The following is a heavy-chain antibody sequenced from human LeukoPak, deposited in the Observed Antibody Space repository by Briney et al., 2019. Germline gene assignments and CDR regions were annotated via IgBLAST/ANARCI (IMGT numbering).Heavy chain of an antibody. CDR2: ISSSSSYI. D-gene: IGHD1-26*01. J-gene: IGHJ6*03. CDR3: ARDPYSGNYGSYYYYYMDV. CDR1: GFTSSSYS. V-gene: IGHV3-21*01. Sequence: GGSLRLSCAASGFTSSSYSMNWVRQAPGKGLEWVSSISSSSSYIYYADSVKGRFTISRDNAKNSLYLQMNSLGPEDTAVYYCARDPYSGNYGSYYYYYMDVWGKGTTVTISS.